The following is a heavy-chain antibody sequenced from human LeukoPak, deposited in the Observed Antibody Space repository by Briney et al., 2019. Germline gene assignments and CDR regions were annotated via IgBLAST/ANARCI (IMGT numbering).Heavy chain of an antibody. CDR2: INPNSGGT. CDR1: GYTFTGYY. V-gene: IGHV1-2*02. D-gene: IGHD5-12*01. J-gene: IGHJ6*02. Sequence: ASVKVTCKASGYTFTGYYMHWVRQAPGQGLEWMGWINPNSGGTNYAQKFQGRVTMTRDTSISTAYMELSRLRSDDTAVYYCAKRAAVAIPLYGMDFWGQGTTVTVSS. CDR3: AKRAAVAIPLYGMDF.